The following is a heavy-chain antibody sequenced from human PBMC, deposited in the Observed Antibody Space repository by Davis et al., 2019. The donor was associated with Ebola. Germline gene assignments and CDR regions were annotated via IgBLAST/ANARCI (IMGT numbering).Heavy chain of an antibody. V-gene: IGHV1-18*01. CDR1: GYTFISYD. CDR3: ARDGSATAPRSMWTFPDP. D-gene: IGHD2-2*03. CDR2: NSAYNGNT. Sequence: ASVQVSCKASGYTFISYDISWVRQPPGYGLEWMGWNSAYNGNTNYAHKLQVRLNITTDTSTSTAYMELKSLRSDDTAVYFCARDGSATAPRSMWTFPDPWGQGTLVTVSS. J-gene: IGHJ5*02.